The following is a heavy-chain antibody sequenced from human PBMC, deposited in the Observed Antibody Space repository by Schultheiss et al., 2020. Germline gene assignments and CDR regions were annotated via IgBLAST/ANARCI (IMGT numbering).Heavy chain of an antibody. CDR1: GGSISSSSYY. D-gene: IGHD2-21*02. J-gene: IGHJ3*02. CDR2: IYYSGST. V-gene: IGHV4-39*07. CDR3: ASLAYCGGDCYVAFDI. Sequence: ESLKISCTVSGGSISSSSYYWGWIRQPPGKGLEWIGSIYYSGSTYYNPSLKSRVTISVDTSKNQFSLKLSSVTAADTAVYYCASLAYCGGDCYVAFDIWGQGTMVTVSS.